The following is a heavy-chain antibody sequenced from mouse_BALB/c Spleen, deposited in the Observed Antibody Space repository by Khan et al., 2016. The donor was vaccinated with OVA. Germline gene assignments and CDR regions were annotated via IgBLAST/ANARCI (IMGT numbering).Heavy chain of an antibody. CDR2: IYPGTGST. V-gene: IGHV1-76*01. Sequence: QVQLQQSGAELVRPGASVKLSCKASGFIFTSYWIHWVKQRPEQGLEWIARIYPGTGSTYYQEKFKGKSTLTADKSSNTAYLQLSSLKSEDSAVYVFARGGYDNHGMDYWGQGTSVTVSS. CDR1: GFIFTSYW. CDR3: ARGGYDNHGMDY. D-gene: IGHD2-10*02. J-gene: IGHJ4*01.